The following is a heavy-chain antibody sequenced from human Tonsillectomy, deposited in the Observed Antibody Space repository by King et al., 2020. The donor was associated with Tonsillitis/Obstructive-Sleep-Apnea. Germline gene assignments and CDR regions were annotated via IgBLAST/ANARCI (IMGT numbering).Heavy chain of an antibody. J-gene: IGHJ4*02. CDR2: ISGSGGST. D-gene: IGHD3-22*01. Sequence: QLVESGGGLVQPGGSLRLSCAASGFTFRSYAMSWVRQTPGKGLEWVSAISGSGGSTYYADSVKGRFTISRDNSKNTLYLQMNSLRAEDTAVYYCAKDHFDSSGYSLGNDYWGQGTLVTVSS. V-gene: IGHV3-23*04. CDR3: AKDHFDSSGYSLGNDY. CDR1: GFTFRSYA.